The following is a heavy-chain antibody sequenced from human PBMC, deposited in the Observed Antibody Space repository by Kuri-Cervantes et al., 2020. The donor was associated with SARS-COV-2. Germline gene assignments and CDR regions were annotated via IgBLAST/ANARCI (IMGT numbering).Heavy chain of an antibody. CDR1: GYTFTGYY. D-gene: IGHD2-2*01. V-gene: IGHV1-2*04. CDR3: ARGGAPNRYCSSNSCRINYDAFDI. CDR2: INPNSGGT. Sequence: ASVKVSYKASGYTFTGYYMHWVRQAPGQGLEWMGWINPNSGGTNYAQKFQGWVTMTRDTSISTVYMELSRLRSDDTAVYYCARGGAPNRYCSSNSCRINYDAFDIWGQGTMVTVSS. J-gene: IGHJ3*02.